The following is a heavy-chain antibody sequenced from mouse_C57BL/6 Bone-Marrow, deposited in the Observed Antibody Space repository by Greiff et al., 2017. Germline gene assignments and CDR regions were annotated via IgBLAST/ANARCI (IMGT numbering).Heavy chain of an antibody. CDR3: ARSYEYDDYAMAN. J-gene: IGHJ4*01. CDR1: GYTFTNYW. CDR2: MHPNGGSP. V-gene: IGHV1-64*01. Sequence: QVQLQQPGAELVKPGASVKLSCKASGYTFTNYWMHWVKQRPGQGLEWIGLMHPNGGSPDYNEKFKSEATLAVDKSSKTAYMELSSLTSEDSAVYYCARSYEYDDYAMANWGQGTSATVSS. D-gene: IGHD2-4*01.